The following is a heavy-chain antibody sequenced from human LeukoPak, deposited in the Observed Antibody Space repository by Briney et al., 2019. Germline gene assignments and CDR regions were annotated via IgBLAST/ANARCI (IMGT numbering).Heavy chain of an antibody. J-gene: IGHJ4*02. CDR2: ISYDGSNK. D-gene: IGHD3-9*01. CDR1: GFTFSSYG. Sequence: GGSLRLSCAASGFTFSSYGMHWVRQAPGKGLEWVAVISYDGSNKYYADSVKGRFTISRDNSKNALYLQMNGLRAEDTAVYYCAKGSHYDILTGEFDYWGQGTLVTVSS. CDR3: AKGSHYDILTGEFDY. V-gene: IGHV3-30*18.